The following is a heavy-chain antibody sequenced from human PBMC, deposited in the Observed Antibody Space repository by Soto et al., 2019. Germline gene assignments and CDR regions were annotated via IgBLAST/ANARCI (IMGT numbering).Heavy chain of an antibody. CDR2: IWYDGKNK. CDR1: GFTFGNSG. CDR3: ARDGSYYYGSGVFY. Sequence: QVLLVESGGGVVQPGRSLRLSCVASGFTFGNSGMHWVRQAPGKGLEWVAVIWYDGKNKNYADSVKGRFTISRDNSKNTLYLQMNSLGAEDTAVYYCARDGSYYYGSGVFYWGQGTLVTVSS. V-gene: IGHV3-33*01. J-gene: IGHJ4*02. D-gene: IGHD3-10*01.